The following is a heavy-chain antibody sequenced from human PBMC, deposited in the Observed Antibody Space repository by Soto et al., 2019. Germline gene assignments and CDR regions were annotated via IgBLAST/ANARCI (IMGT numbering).Heavy chain of an antibody. Sequence: PSETLSLTCTVSGGSISSGGYYWSWIRQHPGKGLEWIGYIYYSGSTYYNPSLKSRVTISVDTSKNQFSLKLSSVTAADTAVYYCARDPFCTNGVCYKGGYYFDYWGQGTLVTVSS. CDR2: IYYSGST. J-gene: IGHJ4*02. CDR3: ARDPFCTNGVCYKGGYYFDY. V-gene: IGHV4-31*03. D-gene: IGHD2-8*01. CDR1: GGSISSGGYY.